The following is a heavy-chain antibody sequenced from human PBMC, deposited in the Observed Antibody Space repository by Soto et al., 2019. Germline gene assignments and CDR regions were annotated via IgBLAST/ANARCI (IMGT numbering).Heavy chain of an antibody. Sequence: SETLSLTCTVSGGSLSDSFWNWIRQPPGKGLEWIGEIHHSGISNYNPSLKSRVTMSVDTSKNQFSLKLSSVTAADTAVYYCARGRPLLWFGELFTNWFDPWGQGTLVTVS. J-gene: IGHJ5*02. CDR2: IHHSGIS. V-gene: IGHV4-34*01. CDR3: ARGRPLLWFGELFTNWFDP. CDR1: GGSLSDSF. D-gene: IGHD3-10*01.